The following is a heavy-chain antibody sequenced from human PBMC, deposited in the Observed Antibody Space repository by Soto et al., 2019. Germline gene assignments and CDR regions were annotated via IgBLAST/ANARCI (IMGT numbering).Heavy chain of an antibody. CDR1: GASISRYY. CDR2: MYYSGNA. CDR3: AREYPVHSACFGY. V-gene: IGHV4-59*01. J-gene: IGHJ4*02. D-gene: IGHD1-26*01. Sequence: QVQLQESGPGLVKPSETLSLTCTVSGASISRYYWSWIRQSPGKGLEWIGYMYYSGNANYNPSLXXRXAIYVDTTKNQFSLNLNSVTAADTAVYYCAREYPVHSACFGYWGQGTLVTVSS.